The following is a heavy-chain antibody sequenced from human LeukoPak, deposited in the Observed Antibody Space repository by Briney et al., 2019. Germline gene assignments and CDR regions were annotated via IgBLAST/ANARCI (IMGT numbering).Heavy chain of an antibody. CDR3: ARGVYSSAWSYDY. CDR1: GGSVSRGVYY. J-gene: IGHJ4*02. D-gene: IGHD6-19*01. V-gene: IGHV4-61*08. Sequence: SETLSLTCTVSGGSVSRGVYYWSWIRQPPGKGLEWIGCIHYSESTNYNPSLKSRVTKSVDTSKSQFSLKLTYVTAADTAVYYCARGVYSSAWSYDYWGQGTLVTVSS. CDR2: IHYSEST.